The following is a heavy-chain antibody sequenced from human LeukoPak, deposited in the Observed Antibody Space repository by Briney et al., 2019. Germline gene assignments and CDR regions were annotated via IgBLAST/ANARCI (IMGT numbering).Heavy chain of an antibody. CDR3: ARDRPRGGYGYGPIA. J-gene: IGHJ5*02. CDR1: GFIFGIYS. V-gene: IGHV3-21*01. D-gene: IGHD5-18*01. Sequence: PGGSLRLSCAASGFIFGIYSMNWVRQAPGKGLEWVSSITSSSSYIYYGDSVKGRFTISRDNAKNSLYLQMNSLRAEDTAVYYCARDRPRGGYGYGPIAWGQGTLVTVSS. CDR2: ITSSSSYI.